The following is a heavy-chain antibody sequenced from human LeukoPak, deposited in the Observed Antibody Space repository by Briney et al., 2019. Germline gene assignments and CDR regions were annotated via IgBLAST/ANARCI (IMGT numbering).Heavy chain of an antibody. CDR1: GGSISSYY. J-gene: IGHJ4*02. CDR2: IYYSGST. Sequence: PSETLSLTCTVSGGSISSYYWSWIRQPPGKGLEWIGYIYYSGSTNYNPSLKSRVTISVDTSKNQFSLKLSSVTAADTAVYYCAGLDYYGSGSYYYFDYWGQGTLVTVSS. D-gene: IGHD3-10*01. CDR3: AGLDYYGSGSYYYFDY. V-gene: IGHV4-59*01.